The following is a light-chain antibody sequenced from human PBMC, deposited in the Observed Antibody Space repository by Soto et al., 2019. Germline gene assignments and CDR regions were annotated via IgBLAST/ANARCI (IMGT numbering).Light chain of an antibody. CDR2: YAP. CDR3: QQYENLPT. CDR1: QNIHIS. J-gene: IGKJ5*01. Sequence: DIQMTQSPSSLSASLGDRVTITFRESQNIHISLNRYQQHQGRGPKLLIYYAPTLEAAVRSRFRGSGSGTDFTFTISRLQPEDIATYYCQQYENLPTFGQGTRLEIK. V-gene: IGKV1-33*01.